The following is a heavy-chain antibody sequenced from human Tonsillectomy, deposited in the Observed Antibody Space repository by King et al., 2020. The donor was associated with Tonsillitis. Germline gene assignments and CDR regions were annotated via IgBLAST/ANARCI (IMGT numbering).Heavy chain of an antibody. CDR3: ARWNNWNYYYYYMDV. CDR2: NIPIFGTP. J-gene: IGHJ6*03. V-gene: IGHV1-69*01. Sequence: QLVQSGAEVKKPGSSVKVSCKASGGTFSSYAINWVRQAPGQGLEWMGGNIPIFGTPNYAQKFQGRVTITADESMSAAYMELSSLRSEDTAVYYCARWNNWNYYYYYMDVWGKGTTVTVSS. CDR1: GGTFSSYA. D-gene: IGHD1-1*01.